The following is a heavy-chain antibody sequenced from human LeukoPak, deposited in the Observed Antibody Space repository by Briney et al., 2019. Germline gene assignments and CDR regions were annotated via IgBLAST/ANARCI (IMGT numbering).Heavy chain of an antibody. V-gene: IGHV3-33*01. J-gene: IGHJ4*02. CDR2: IWYDGSNK. Sequence: GGSLRLSCAASGFTFSSYGMHWVRQAPGKGLEWVAVIWYDGSNKYCADSVKGRFTISRDNSKNTLYLQMNSLRAEDTAVYYCAREAHGYYYDSSGYYPYGYYFDYWGQGTLVTVSS. CDR3: AREAHGYYYDSSGYYPYGYYFDY. D-gene: IGHD3-22*01. CDR1: GFTFSSYG.